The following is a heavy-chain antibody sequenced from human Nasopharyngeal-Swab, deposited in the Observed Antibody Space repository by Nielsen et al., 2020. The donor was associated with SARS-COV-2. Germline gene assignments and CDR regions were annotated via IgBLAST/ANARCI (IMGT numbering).Heavy chain of an antibody. J-gene: IGHJ4*02. D-gene: IGHD6-19*01. CDR2: IYNSGTT. V-gene: IGHV4-39*07. CDR1: GGSIVSHY. CDR3: ARRSGWFMDY. Sequence: SETLSLTCTVSGGSIVSHYWDWIRQPPGKGLEWIGTIYNSGTTYYNPSLKSRVTISVDTSKNQFSLKVNSVTAADTAVYYCARRSGWFMDYWGQGTLVTVSS.